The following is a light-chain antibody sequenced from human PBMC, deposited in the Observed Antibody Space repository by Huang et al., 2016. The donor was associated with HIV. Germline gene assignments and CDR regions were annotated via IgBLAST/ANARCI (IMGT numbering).Light chain of an antibody. V-gene: IGKV1-39*01. CDR1: QSISSY. Sequence: DIQMTQSPSSLSASVGDRVTITCRASQSISSYLNWYQHKPGKAPKLLIYAASSLQSGVTSSFSGSGSGTDFTLTISSLQPEDFATYYCQQSYSTPFTFGPGTKVDIK. J-gene: IGKJ3*01. CDR2: AAS. CDR3: QQSYSTPFT.